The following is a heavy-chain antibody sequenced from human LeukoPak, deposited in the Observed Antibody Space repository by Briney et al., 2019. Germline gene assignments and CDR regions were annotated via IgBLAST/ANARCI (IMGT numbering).Heavy chain of an antibody. CDR1: GFTFSSHG. J-gene: IGHJ4*02. CDR2: ISYDGSNK. D-gene: IGHD2-15*01. Sequence: GGSLRLSCAASGFTFSSHGMHWVRQAPGKGLDWVAIISYDGSNKYYADSVKGRFTISRDNSKNTLYLQTNSPRAEDTAVYYCAKGCNSGGSCYYFDSWGQGTLVTVSS. CDR3: AKGCNSGGSCYYFDS. V-gene: IGHV3-30*18.